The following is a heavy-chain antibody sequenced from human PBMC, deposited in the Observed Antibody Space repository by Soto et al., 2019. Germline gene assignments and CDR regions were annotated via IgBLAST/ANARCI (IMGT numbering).Heavy chain of an antibody. J-gene: IGHJ4*02. Sequence: GGSLRLSCAASGFTFSSYSMNWVRQAPGKGLEWVSSISSSSSYIHYADSVKGRFTISRDNAKNSLYLQMNSLRAEDTAVYYCARAPVKSSIFGVVSTVDYWGQGTLVTVSS. CDR1: GFTFSSYS. D-gene: IGHD3-3*01. CDR2: ISSSSSYI. CDR3: ARAPVKSSIFGVVSTVDY. V-gene: IGHV3-21*01.